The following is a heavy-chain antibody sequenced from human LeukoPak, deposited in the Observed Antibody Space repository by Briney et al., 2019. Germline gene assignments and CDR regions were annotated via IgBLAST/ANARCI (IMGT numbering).Heavy chain of an antibody. CDR1: GFTFSSYA. Sequence: GGSLRLSCAASGFTFSSYAMSWVRQAPGKGLEWVSAISGSGGRTYYADSVKGRFTISRDNSKNTLYLQMTSLRAEDTAVYYCAPRMVVTPYYFDYWGQGTLVTVSS. CDR2: ISGSGGRT. J-gene: IGHJ4*02. CDR3: APRMVVTPYYFDY. D-gene: IGHD4-23*01. V-gene: IGHV3-23*01.